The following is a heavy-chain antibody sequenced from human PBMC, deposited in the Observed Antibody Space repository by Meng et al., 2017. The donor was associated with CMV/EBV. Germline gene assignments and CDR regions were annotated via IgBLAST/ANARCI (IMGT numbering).Heavy chain of an antibody. CDR2: IDWDDDK. V-gene: IGHV2-70*20. CDR3: ARTPQLAGYYYYGMDV. J-gene: IGHJ6*02. D-gene: IGHD6-6*01. CDR1: GFSLSTSGMC. Sequence: SGPTLVNPTQTLTLTCTFSGFSLSTSGMCVSWVRQPPGKALEWLALIDWDDDKYYSTSLKTRLTISKDTSKNQVVLTMTNMDPVDTATYYCARTPQLAGYYYYGMDVWGQGTTVTVSS.